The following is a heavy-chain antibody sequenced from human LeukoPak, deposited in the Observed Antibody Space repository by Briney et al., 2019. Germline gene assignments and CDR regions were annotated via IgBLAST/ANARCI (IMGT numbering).Heavy chain of an antibody. J-gene: IGHJ3*02. CDR3: ARGSSAPNGAFDI. CDR2: INPNSGGT. D-gene: IGHD2-2*01. Sequence: ASVKVSCKASGYIFTDYYMHWGRQAPGQGLEWMGWINPNSGGTNYAQKFQGRVTMTRDTSISTAYMELTRLRSDDTAVYYCARGSSAPNGAFDIWGQGTMVTVSS. V-gene: IGHV1-2*02. CDR1: GYIFTDYY.